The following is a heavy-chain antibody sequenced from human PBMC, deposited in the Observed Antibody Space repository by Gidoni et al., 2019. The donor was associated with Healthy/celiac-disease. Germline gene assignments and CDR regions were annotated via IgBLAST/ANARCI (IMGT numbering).Heavy chain of an antibody. CDR1: GGSISSYY. CDR3: ARDTIAVAGTGDYYYYGMDV. Sequence: QVQLQESGPGLVKPSETLSLTCTVAGGSISSYYWSWFRKPPGKGLEWIGYIYYSGSTNYNPSLKRRVTISVDTSKNQFSLKLSSVTAADTAVYYCARDTIAVAGTGDYYYYGMDVWGQGTTVTVSS. V-gene: IGHV4-59*01. D-gene: IGHD6-19*01. CDR2: IYYSGST. J-gene: IGHJ6*02.